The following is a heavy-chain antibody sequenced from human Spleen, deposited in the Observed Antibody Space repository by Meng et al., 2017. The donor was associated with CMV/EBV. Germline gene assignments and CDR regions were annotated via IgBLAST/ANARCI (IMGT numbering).Heavy chain of an antibody. D-gene: IGHD1-7*01. Sequence: GESLKISCAASGFTFRSFAMNWVRQAPGKGLEWVSYISSSGSTIFYADSVKGRFTISRDNAKSSLYLQMNSLRAEDTAVYYCARVRTTPTNWFDSWGQGTLVTVSS. CDR3: ARVRTTPTNWFDS. V-gene: IGHV3-48*04. CDR1: GFTFRSFA. J-gene: IGHJ5*01. CDR2: ISSSGSTI.